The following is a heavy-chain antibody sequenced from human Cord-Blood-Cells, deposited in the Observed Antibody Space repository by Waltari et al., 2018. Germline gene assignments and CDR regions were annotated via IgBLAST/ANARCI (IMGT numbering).Heavy chain of an antibody. CDR3: AKDPEEYCTGGVCYGPRGFDY. J-gene: IGHJ4*02. CDR2: ISGSGGST. Sequence: GGLVQPGGSLRLSCAASGFTFSSYAMSWVRQAPGKGLEWVSAISGSGGSTYYADSVKGRFTISRDNSKNTLYLQMNSLRAEDTAVYYCAKDPEEYCTGGVCYGPRGFDYWGQGTLVTVSS. CDR1: GFTFSSYA. D-gene: IGHD2-8*02. V-gene: IGHV3-23*01.